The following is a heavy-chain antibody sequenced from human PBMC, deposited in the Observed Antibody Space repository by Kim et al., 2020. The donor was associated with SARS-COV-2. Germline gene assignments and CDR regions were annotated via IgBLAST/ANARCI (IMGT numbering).Heavy chain of an antibody. CDR1: GITFSTYA. V-gene: IGHV3-23*01. J-gene: IGHJ3*02. Sequence: GGSLRLSCAASGITFSTYAMSWVRQAPGKGLEWVSSISGSGSNTYYADSVKGRFTISRDSSKNTLYLQMNSLRAEDTAVYYCAKDRSGSGGSYALDIWGQGTMVTVS. D-gene: IGHD3-10*01. CDR2: ISGSGSNT. CDR3: AKDRSGSGGSYALDI.